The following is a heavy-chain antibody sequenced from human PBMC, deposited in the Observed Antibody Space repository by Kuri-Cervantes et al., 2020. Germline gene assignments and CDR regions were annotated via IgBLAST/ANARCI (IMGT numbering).Heavy chain of an antibody. J-gene: IGHJ4*02. V-gene: IGHV1-58*02. CDR1: GYTFTSSA. D-gene: IGHD5-18*01. CDR2: IVVGSGNT. CDR3: AAGDRYSYGYFDY. Sequence: SVKVSCKASGYTFTSSAMQWVRQARGQRLEWIGWIVVGSGNTNYAQKFQERVTITRDMSTSTAYMELSSLRSEDTAVYYCAAGDRYSYGYFDYWGQGTLVTVSS.